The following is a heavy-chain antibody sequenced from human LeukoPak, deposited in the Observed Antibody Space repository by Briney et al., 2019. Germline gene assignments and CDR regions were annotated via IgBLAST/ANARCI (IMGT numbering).Heavy chain of an antibody. J-gene: IGHJ4*02. D-gene: IGHD3-10*01. CDR3: ARDFAREFTIDY. V-gene: IGHV3-48*01. CDR2: ISSSSNII. CDR1: GFTFSNYN. Sequence: PGGSLRLSCAASGFTFSNYNMNWVRQPPGKGLQWLSYISSSSNIIYYADSVKGRFTISRDNAKNSLFLQMNSLRAEDTAVYYCARDFAREFTIDYWGQGTLVTVSS.